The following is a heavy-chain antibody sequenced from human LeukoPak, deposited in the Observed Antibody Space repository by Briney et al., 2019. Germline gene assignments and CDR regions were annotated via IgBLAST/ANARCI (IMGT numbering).Heavy chain of an antibody. Sequence: GASVKVSCKASGYTFTGYYVHWVRQAPGQGLEGMGWINPNSGDTNFAQNFQGRVTMTRDTSISTVYMELSRLRSDDTAVYYCARVGQWLVENDWFDPWGQGTLVTVSS. V-gene: IGHV1-2*02. CDR3: ARVGQWLVENDWFDP. CDR1: GYTFTGYY. J-gene: IGHJ5*02. D-gene: IGHD6-19*01. CDR2: INPNSGDT.